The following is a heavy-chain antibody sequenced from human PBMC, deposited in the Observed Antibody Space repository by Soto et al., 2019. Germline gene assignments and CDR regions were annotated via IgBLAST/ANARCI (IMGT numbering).Heavy chain of an antibody. V-gene: IGHV4-34*01. CDR2: INHSGST. J-gene: IGHJ4*02. CDR1: GGSFSGYY. Sequence: SETLSLTCVVYGGSFSGYYWSWIRQPPGKGLEWIGEINHSGSTNYDPSLKSRVTISVDTSKNQFSLKLSSVTAADTAVYYCARGPANWNYADYWGPGTPVTVSS. D-gene: IGHD1-7*01. CDR3: ARGPANWNYADY.